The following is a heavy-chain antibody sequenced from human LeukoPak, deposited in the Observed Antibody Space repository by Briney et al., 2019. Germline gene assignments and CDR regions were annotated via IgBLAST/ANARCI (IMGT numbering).Heavy chain of an antibody. J-gene: IGHJ6*02. CDR1: GFTFSSYA. Sequence: PGGSLRLSCAASGFTFSSYAMSWVRQAPGKGLEWVSSISSSSSYIYYADSVKGRFTISRDNAKNSLYLQMNSLRAEDTAVYYCARIAPRGGAASSHYGMDVWGQGTTVTVSS. V-gene: IGHV3-21*01. D-gene: IGHD6-13*01. CDR3: ARIAPRGGAASSHYGMDV. CDR2: ISSSSSYI.